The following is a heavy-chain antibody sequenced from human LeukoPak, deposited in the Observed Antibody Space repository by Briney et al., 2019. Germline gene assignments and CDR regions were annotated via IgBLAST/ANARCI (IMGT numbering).Heavy chain of an antibody. Sequence: GGSLRLSCTASEFTFSNYALHWVRQAPGKGLEWVAVISYDGSDKYYASSVKGRFAISRDNSKNTLYLQMNSLRAEDTAVYYCAKGGRDYYYMDVWGKGTTVTISS. J-gene: IGHJ6*03. V-gene: IGHV3-30*09. CDR3: AKGGRDYYYMDV. CDR2: ISYDGSDK. CDR1: EFTFSNYA.